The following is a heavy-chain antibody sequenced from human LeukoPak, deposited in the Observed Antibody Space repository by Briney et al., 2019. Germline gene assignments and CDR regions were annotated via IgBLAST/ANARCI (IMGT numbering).Heavy chain of an antibody. Sequence: SETLSLTCAVSGYSISSDYYWFWIRQPPGKGLEWIGTISHSGSTYYKPSLKSRVIISVDTSKNQFSLRLTSVTAADTAVYYCARTHGYSAYGPLGYWGQGTLVTVSS. V-gene: IGHV4-38-2*01. CDR1: GYSISSDYY. J-gene: IGHJ4*02. CDR2: ISHSGST. D-gene: IGHD5-12*01. CDR3: ARTHGYSAYGPLGY.